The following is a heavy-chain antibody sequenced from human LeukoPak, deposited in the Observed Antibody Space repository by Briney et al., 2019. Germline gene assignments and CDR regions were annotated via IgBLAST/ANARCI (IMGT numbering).Heavy chain of an antibody. J-gene: IGHJ4*02. D-gene: IGHD6-19*01. CDR3: ATTVAGYPDDYFDF. Sequence: PGGSLRLSCAASEFTFSNYWMSWVRQPPGKGLERVAHTGQDGSKNYYVDSVRGRFTISRDNAKNSLYLHMNILRAEDTAVYYCATTVAGYPDDYFDFWGQGILVTVSS. CDR2: TGQDGSKN. CDR1: EFTFSNYW. V-gene: IGHV3-7*01.